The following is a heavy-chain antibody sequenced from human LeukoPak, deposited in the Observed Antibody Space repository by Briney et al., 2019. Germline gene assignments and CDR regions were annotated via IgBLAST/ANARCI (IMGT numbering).Heavy chain of an antibody. Sequence: VASVKVSCKASGYTFTSYGISWVRQAPGQGLEWMGWISAYNGNTNYAQKLQGRVTMTTDTSTSTAYMELRSLRSYDTAVYYCARDWDFEYSRSRGVDYWGQGTMVTASS. D-gene: IGHD6-6*01. V-gene: IGHV1-18*01. CDR1: GYTFTSYG. CDR3: ARDWDFEYSRSRGVDY. CDR2: ISAYNGNT. J-gene: IGHJ4*02.